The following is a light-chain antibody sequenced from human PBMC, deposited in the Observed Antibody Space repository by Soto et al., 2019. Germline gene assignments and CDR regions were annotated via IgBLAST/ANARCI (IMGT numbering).Light chain of an antibody. V-gene: IGKV1-39*01. J-gene: IGKJ2*01. Sequence: DIQMTQSPSSLSASVGDRITITCRASQSISTYLYWYQQKPGGAPTLLIYAASNLQSGVPPVFSGSGAGTDFILTSSRLQHEDFATYCCQESYEPPYTFGQGTRLEIK. CDR1: QSISTY. CDR3: QESYEPPYT. CDR2: AAS.